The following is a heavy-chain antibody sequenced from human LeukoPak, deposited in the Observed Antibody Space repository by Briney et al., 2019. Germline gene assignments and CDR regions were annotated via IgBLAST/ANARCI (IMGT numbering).Heavy chain of an antibody. J-gene: IGHJ3*02. D-gene: IGHD3-22*01. Sequence: GGSLRLSRAASGFTFSSYAMSWVRQAPGKGLEWVSAISGSGGSTYYADSVKGRFTISRDNSKNTLYLQMNSLRAEDTAVYYCAKGENGGYYEDAFDIWGQGTMVTVSS. V-gene: IGHV3-23*01. CDR1: GFTFSSYA. CDR2: ISGSGGST. CDR3: AKGENGGYYEDAFDI.